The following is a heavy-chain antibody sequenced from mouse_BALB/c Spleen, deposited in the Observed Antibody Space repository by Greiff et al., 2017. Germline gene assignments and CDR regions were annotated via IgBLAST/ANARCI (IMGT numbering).Heavy chain of an antibody. Sequence: EVQGVESGGGLVKPGGSLKLSCAASGFAFSSYDMSWVRQTPEKRLEWVAYISSGGGSTYYPDTVKGRFTISRDNAKNTLYLQMSSLKSEDTAMYYCARRGPFAYWGQGTLVTVSA. CDR3: ARRGPFAY. V-gene: IGHV5-12-1*01. CDR1: GFAFSSYD. CDR2: ISSGGGST. J-gene: IGHJ3*01.